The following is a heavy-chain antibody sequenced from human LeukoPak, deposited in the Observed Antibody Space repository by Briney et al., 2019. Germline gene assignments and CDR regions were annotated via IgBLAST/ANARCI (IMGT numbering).Heavy chain of an antibody. V-gene: IGHV1-8*03. D-gene: IGHD2-8*01. J-gene: IGHJ5*02. Sequence: ASAKVSCKASGYTFTSYDINWVRQATGQGLEWMGWMNPNSGNTGYAQKFQGRVTITRNTSISTAYMELSSLRSEDTAVYYCARAEYCTNGVCPEEWFDPWGQGTLVTVSS. CDR1: GYTFTSYD. CDR3: ARAEYCTNGVCPEEWFDP. CDR2: MNPNSGNT.